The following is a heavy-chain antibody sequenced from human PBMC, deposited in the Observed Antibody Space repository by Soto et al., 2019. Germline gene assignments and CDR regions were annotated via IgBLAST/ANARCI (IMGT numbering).Heavy chain of an antibody. CDR1: GGTFSSYA. D-gene: IGHD3-22*01. CDR2: IIPIFGTA. V-gene: IGHV1-69*13. J-gene: IGHJ6*02. Sequence: SVKVSCKASGGTFSSYAISWVRQAPGQGLEWMGGIIPIFGTANYAQKFQGRVTITADESTSTAYMELSSLRSEDTAVYYCASVTYYYDSSGYYYPDRYYYYGMDVWGQGTTVTVYS. CDR3: ASVTYYYDSSGYYYPDRYYYYGMDV.